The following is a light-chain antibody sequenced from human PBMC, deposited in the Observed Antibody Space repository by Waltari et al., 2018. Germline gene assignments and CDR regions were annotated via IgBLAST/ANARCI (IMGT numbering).Light chain of an antibody. CDR2: GNT. J-gene: IGLJ1*01. Sequence: QSVLTQPPSASGTPGQRVTTPCSGSSADIGDNHVTWYKQLPGPAPKPLIYGNTQRPSGVPDRFSGSKSGTSASLAISDLRSEDEADYYCAAWDDNLLYVFGTGTKVTVL. CDR3: AAWDDNLLYV. CDR1: SADIGDNH. V-gene: IGLV1-47*01.